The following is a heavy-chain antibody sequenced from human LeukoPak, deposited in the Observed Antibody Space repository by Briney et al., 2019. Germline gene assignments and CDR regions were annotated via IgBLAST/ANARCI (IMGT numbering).Heavy chain of an antibody. V-gene: IGHV3-7*01. D-gene: IGHD3-10*01. CDR3: ARLFVYGSGAEAFDY. J-gene: IGHJ4*02. CDR1: AFTFSRYW. CDR2: INEDGSEK. Sequence: GGSLRLSCAASAFTFSRYWTTWVRQAPGKGLEWVANINEDGSEKYYLDSVRGRFTISRDNAKNSLYLQMDSLRAEDTAVYYCARLFVYGSGAEAFDYWGQGALVTVSS.